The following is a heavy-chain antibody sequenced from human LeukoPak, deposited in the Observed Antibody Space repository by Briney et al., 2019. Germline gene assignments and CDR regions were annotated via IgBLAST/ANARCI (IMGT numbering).Heavy chain of an antibody. Sequence: PSETLSLTCAVYGGSFSGYYWSWVRQAPGKGLEWVTAISASGGRTYYADSVKGRFTISRDNSKNTLYLQMNSLRAEDTAVYYCAKDVPRSMGDLFDYWGQGTLVTVSS. V-gene: IGHV3-23*01. CDR1: GGSFSGYY. CDR2: ISASGGRT. D-gene: IGHD3-16*01. J-gene: IGHJ4*02. CDR3: AKDVPRSMGDLFDY.